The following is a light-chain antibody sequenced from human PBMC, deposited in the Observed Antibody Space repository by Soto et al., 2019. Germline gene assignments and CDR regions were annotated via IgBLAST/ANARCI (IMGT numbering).Light chain of an antibody. J-gene: IGKJ2*01. CDR3: QQYLSYPYI. CDR1: QGISSF. V-gene: IGKV1-8*01. CDR2: AAA. Sequence: AIQMTQSPSSISATTGDRVTITCRASQGISSFLAWYQQKPGKAPKLLIYAAATLQRGAPSRFSASGSGTDFTLTISRLQSEDFATYFCQQYLSYPYIFGQGTKLEI.